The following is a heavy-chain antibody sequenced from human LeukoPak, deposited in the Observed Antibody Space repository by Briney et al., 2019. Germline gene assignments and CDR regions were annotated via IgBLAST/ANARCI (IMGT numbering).Heavy chain of an antibody. CDR2: IFYTGST. CDR1: GGSISNYY. CDR3: ARVMKVRGITFFGMDV. Sequence: SETLSLTCTVSGGSISNYYWSWIRQPPGKGLEWIGYIFYTGSTAYNSSLESRVTISVDSSKNQVSLRLNSVTAADTAVYYCARVMKVRGITFFGMDVWGQGTTVTVSS. J-gene: IGHJ6*02. V-gene: IGHV4-59*01. D-gene: IGHD3-10*01.